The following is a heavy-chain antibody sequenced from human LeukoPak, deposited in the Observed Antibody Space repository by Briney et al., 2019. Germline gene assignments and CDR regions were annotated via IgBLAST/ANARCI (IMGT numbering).Heavy chain of an antibody. CDR2: IKQDGSEK. CDR1: GFTFSSYW. V-gene: IGHV3-7*03. Sequence: GGSLRLSCAASGFTFSSYWMSWVRQAPGKGLEWVANIKQDGSEKYYVDSVKGRFTISRDNAKNSLYLQMNSLRAEDTAVYYCAKVMDGGSSGWHSVFDYWGQGTLVTVSS. J-gene: IGHJ4*02. CDR3: AKVMDGGSSGWHSVFDY. D-gene: IGHD6-19*01.